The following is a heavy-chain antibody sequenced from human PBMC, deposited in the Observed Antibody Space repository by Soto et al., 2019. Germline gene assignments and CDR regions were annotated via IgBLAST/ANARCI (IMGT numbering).Heavy chain of an antibody. CDR3: ARGGDPDY. CDR1: GFTFSSYW. V-gene: IGHV3-74*01. D-gene: IGHD2-21*02. J-gene: IGHJ4*02. Sequence: GGSLRLSCAASGFTFSSYWMHWVRQAPGEGLMWVSRLQTDGSHPDYAASVKGRFTISRDNAKNTLYLQMNNLRVEDTAVYYCARGGDPDYWGQGTLVTVSS. CDR2: LQTDGSHP.